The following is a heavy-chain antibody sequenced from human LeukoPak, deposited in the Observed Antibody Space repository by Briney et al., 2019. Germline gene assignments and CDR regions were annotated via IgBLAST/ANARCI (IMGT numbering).Heavy chain of an antibody. Sequence: GGSLRLSCAASGFTFSSYSMNWVRQAPGKGLEWVSSISSSSSYIYYADSVKGRFTISRDNAKNPLYLQMNSLRAEDTAVYYCARDGYSYGETLGLYWGQGTLVTVSS. J-gene: IGHJ4*02. CDR3: ARDGYSYGETLGLY. CDR2: ISSSSSYI. V-gene: IGHV3-21*01. CDR1: GFTFSSYS. D-gene: IGHD5-18*01.